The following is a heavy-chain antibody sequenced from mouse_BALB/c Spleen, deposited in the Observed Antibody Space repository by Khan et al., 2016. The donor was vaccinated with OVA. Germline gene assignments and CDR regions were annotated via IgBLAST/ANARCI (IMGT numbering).Heavy chain of an antibody. CDR2: IRAGGST. D-gene: IGHD1-3*01. Sequence: VQLVESGPGLVAPSQSLSITCTVSGFSLTSYGVHWVRQPPGKGLEWLGVIRAGGSTNYNSALMSRLSISKDNSKSKVFLKMNSLKTDDTAMYYCARLEDIWGQGTTLTVSS. J-gene: IGHJ2*01. CDR1: GFSLTSYG. V-gene: IGHV2-9*02. CDR3: ARLEDI.